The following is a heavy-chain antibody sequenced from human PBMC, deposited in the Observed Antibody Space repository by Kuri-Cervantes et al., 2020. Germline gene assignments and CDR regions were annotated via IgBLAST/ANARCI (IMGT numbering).Heavy chain of an antibody. CDR1: GYTFTSYG. J-gene: IGHJ6*03. CDR2: ISAYNGNT. D-gene: IGHD6-19*01. V-gene: IGHV1-18*01. CDR3: ARGGYFSSGWPYYYYYYMDV. Sequence: ASVKVSCKASGYTFTSYGISWVRQAPGQGLEWMGWISAYNGNTNYAQKFQGRVTITADKSTSTAYMELSSLRSEDTAVYYCARGGYFSSGWPYYYYYYMDVWGKGTTVTVSS.